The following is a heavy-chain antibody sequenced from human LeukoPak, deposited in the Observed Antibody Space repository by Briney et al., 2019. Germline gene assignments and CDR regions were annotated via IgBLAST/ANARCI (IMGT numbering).Heavy chain of an antibody. CDR3: AKANYYDSSGYSNFDY. CDR2: ISASGDST. J-gene: IGHJ4*02. Sequence: RGSLRLSCAASGFSFSRYAMNWVRQAPGKGLEWVSGISASGDSTYYADSVKGRFIISSDNSKSTLYLQMNSLRAEDTAVYFCAKANYYDSSGYSNFDYWGQGTLVTVSS. D-gene: IGHD3-22*01. CDR1: GFSFSRYA. V-gene: IGHV3-23*01.